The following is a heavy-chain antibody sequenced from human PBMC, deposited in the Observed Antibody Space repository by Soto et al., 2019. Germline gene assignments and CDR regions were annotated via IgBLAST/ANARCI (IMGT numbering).Heavy chain of an antibody. CDR3: ARQSVGPYGSGSYFDY. CDR1: GGSISSYY. J-gene: IGHJ4*02. D-gene: IGHD3-10*01. Sequence: QVQLQESGPGLVKPSETLSLTCTVSGGSISSYYWSWIRQPPGKGLEWIGYIYYSGSTNYNPSLKSRVTISVDTSNNQFSLKLSSVTAADTTVYYCARQSVGPYGSGSYFDYWGQGTLVTVSS. V-gene: IGHV4-59*08. CDR2: IYYSGST.